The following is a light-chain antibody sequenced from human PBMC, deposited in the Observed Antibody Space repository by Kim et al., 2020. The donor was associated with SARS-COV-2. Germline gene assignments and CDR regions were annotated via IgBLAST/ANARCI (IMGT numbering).Light chain of an antibody. CDR2: HDS. V-gene: IGLV3-1*01. J-gene: IGLJ2*01. CDR1: KLVDKY. CDR3: QAWDSITGVV. Sequence: SYELTQPPSASVSPGHTASITCSGDKLVDKYACWYQQKPGQSPVLVIYHDSKRPSGIPERFSGSNSGNTATLTISGTQAMDEADYYCQAWDSITGVVFGGGTQLTVL.